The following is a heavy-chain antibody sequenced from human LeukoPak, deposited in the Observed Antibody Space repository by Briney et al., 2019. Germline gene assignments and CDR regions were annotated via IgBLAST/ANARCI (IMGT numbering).Heavy chain of an antibody. V-gene: IGHV4-34*01. CDR3: ARGLGYLYSGYDPARFDY. CDR2: INHSGST. D-gene: IGHD5-12*01. CDR1: GGSFSGYY. J-gene: IGHJ4*02. Sequence: SETLSLTGAVYGGSFSGYYWSWIRQPPGKGLEWIGEINHSGSTNYNPSLKSRVTISVDTSKNQFSLKLSSVTAADTAVYYCARGLGYLYSGYDPARFDYWGQGTLVTVSS.